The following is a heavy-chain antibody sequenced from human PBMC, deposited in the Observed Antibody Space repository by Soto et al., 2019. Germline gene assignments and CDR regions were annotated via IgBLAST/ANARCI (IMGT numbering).Heavy chain of an antibody. CDR2: IYYSGST. V-gene: IGHV4-61*08. CDR3: ARRYGTTFDY. J-gene: IGHJ4*02. Sequence: TSETLSLTCTVSGGSMSRGDYYWSWIRQPPGKGLEWIGYIYYSGSTNYNPSLKSRVTISVDTSKNQFSLKLSSVTAADTAVYYCARRYGTTFDYWGQGTLVTVSS. D-gene: IGHD1-1*01. CDR1: GGSMSRGDYY.